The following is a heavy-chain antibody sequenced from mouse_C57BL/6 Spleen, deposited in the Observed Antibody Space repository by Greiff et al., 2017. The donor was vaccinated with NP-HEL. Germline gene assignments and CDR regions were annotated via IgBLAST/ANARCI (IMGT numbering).Heavy chain of an antibody. Sequence: QVQLQQSGAELVRPGASVTLSCKASGYTFTDYEMHWVKQTPVHGLEWIGAIDPETGGTAYNQKFKGKAILTADKSSSTAYMELRSLTSEDSAVYYCTREEDYYGSSYRFAYWGQGTLVTVSA. J-gene: IGHJ3*01. CDR2: IDPETGGT. D-gene: IGHD1-1*01. CDR3: TREEDYYGSSYRFAY. V-gene: IGHV1-15*01. CDR1: GYTFTDYE.